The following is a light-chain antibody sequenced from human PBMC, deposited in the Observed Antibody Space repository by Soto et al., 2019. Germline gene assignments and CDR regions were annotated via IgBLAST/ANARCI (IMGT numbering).Light chain of an antibody. CDR1: QSVSSN. CDR2: GAS. J-gene: IGKJ2*01. Sequence: EIVMTQSPATLSGSPGERATLSCRASQSVSSNLAWYQQKPGQAPRLLIHGASSRATGIPARFSGSGSGTEFTLTISSLQSEDFAVYFCQQCNNWPYTFGQGTKLEI. V-gene: IGKV3-15*01. CDR3: QQCNNWPYT.